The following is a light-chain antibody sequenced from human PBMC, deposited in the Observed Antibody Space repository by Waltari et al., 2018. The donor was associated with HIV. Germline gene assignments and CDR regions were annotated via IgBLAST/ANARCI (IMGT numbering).Light chain of an antibody. V-gene: IGKV1-39*01. J-gene: IGKJ3*01. CDR3: QQSYSSPT. CDR1: QNIKNF. CDR2: TAT. Sequence: DIQMTQSPSSLSASVGDRVTITCRASQNIKNFLNWYQQKPGMAPNILIYTATTLQSGVPSRFNGSGSGTDFTLTITGLQREDFALYFCQQSYSSPTFGPGTTLDIK.